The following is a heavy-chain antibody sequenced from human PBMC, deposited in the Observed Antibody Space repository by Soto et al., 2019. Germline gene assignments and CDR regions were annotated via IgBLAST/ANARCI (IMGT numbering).Heavy chain of an antibody. CDR1: GYTFTAYG. D-gene: IGHD3-10*01. CDR3: TRTHGELRGSGSNEY. Sequence: QVQLVQSGTEMKNPGASVKVSCKASGYTFTAYGINWVRQAPGQGLEWMGWISNYNGNTNYAQRFQGRVTMTTDTPTTTTYMELRSLSSDDTAVYYCTRTHGELRGSGSNEYWGQGTVVTVSS. V-gene: IGHV1-18*01. J-gene: IGHJ4*02. CDR2: ISNYNGNT.